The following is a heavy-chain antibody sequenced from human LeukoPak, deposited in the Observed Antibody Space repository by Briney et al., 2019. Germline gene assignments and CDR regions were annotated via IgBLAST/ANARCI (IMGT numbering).Heavy chain of an antibody. Sequence: PGGSLILSCAASTFTFSNYGMHWVRQAPGKGLEGVSATSGNGASTYYADSVKGRFTISRDNSKNTLYLQMNSLRAEDTAVYYCAKESPYYSDRDYYFDYWGQGTLVTVAS. D-gene: IGHD3-22*01. CDR3: AKESPYYSDRDYYFDY. V-gene: IGHV3-23*01. J-gene: IGHJ4*02. CDR2: TSGNGAST. CDR1: TFTFSNYG.